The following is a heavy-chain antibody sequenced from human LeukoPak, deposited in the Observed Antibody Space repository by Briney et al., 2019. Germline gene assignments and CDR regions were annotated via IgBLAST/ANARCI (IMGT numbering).Heavy chain of an antibody. V-gene: IGHV4-39*07. J-gene: IGHJ4*02. CDR2: IYYSGGT. CDR3: AREVVQGWLRSLRRVDYFDY. D-gene: IGHD5-12*01. CDR1: GGSISSSSYY. Sequence: SETLSLTCTVSGGSISSSSYYWGWIRQPPGKGLEWIGSIYYSGGTYYDPSLKSRVTISVDTSKNQFSLKLSSVTAADTAVYYCAREVVQGWLRSLRRVDYFDYWGQGTLVTVSS.